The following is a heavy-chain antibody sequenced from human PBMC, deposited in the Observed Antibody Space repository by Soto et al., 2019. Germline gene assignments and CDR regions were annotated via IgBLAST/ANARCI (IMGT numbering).Heavy chain of an antibody. CDR2: IIPIFGIA. V-gene: IGHV1-69*17. D-gene: IGHD3-9*01. J-gene: IGHJ6*02. CDR3: ARVSDYDILTGYGDYYYGMDV. Sequence: SFSNYDNSWVRQAPGQGLEWMGGIIPIFGIANYAQKFQGRVTITADKSTSTAYMELSSLRSEDTAVYYCARVSDYDILTGYGDYYYGMDVWGQGTTVTVSS. CDR1: SFSNYD.